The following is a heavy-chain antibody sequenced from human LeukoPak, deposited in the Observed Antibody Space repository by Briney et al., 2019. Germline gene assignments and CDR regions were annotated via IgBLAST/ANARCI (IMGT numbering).Heavy chain of an antibody. Sequence: PGGSLRLSCAASGNYWMHWVRQAPGKGLVWVSHINSDGSWTSYADSVKGRFTISKDNAKNSLYLQMNSLRAEDTAVYYCARGSTYYDSSGQVPFDYWGQGTLVTVSS. J-gene: IGHJ4*02. D-gene: IGHD3-22*01. CDR1: GNYW. CDR3: ARGSTYYDSSGQVPFDY. V-gene: IGHV3-74*01. CDR2: INSDGSWT.